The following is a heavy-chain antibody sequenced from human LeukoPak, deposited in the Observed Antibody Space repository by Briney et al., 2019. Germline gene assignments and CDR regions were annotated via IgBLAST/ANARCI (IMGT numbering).Heavy chain of an antibody. V-gene: IGHV3-23*01. Sequence: TGGSLRLSCAASGFTVSTNYMNWVRQAPGKGLEWVSALSGSGSSTYYADSVKGRFTISRDNSKNTLYLQLNSLRAEDTAVYYCAKGDIGIVLNWSQGTLVTVSS. CDR3: AKGDIGIVLN. J-gene: IGHJ4*02. CDR1: GFTVSTNY. CDR2: LSGSGSST. D-gene: IGHD2-8*01.